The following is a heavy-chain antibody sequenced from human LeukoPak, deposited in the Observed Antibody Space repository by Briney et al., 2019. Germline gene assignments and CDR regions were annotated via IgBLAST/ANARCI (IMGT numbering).Heavy chain of an antibody. V-gene: IGHV3-9*01. CDR2: ISWNSGSI. D-gene: IGHD3-10*01. CDR3: AKDMRYGSGSYFAADY. CDR1: GFTFDDYA. Sequence: PGGSLGLSCAASGFTFDDYAMHWVRQAPGKGLEWVSGISWNSGSIGYADSVKGRFTISRDNAKNSLYLQMNSLRAEDTALYYCAKDMRYGSGSYFAADYWGQGTLVTVSS. J-gene: IGHJ4*02.